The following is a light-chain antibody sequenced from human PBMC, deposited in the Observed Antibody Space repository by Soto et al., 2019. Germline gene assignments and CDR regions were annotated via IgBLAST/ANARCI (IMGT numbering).Light chain of an antibody. V-gene: IGLV2-14*01. CDR3: SSYSISTAYL. CDR2: EVN. J-gene: IGLJ1*01. CDR1: SSDVGGYDY. Sequence: QSALTQPPSVSGSPGQSITISCTGTSSDVGGYDYVSWYQLHPGKAPKLMVFEVNNRPSGVSDRFSGSKSGNTASLTISGLQAEDEADYFCSSYSISTAYLFGTGTKLTVL.